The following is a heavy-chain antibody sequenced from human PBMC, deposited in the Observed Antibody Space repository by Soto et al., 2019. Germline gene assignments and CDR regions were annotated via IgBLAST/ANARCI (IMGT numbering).Heavy chain of an antibody. D-gene: IGHD5-18*01. J-gene: IGHJ6*02. V-gene: IGHV1-18*04. CDR2: ISAHNGNT. CDR3: ARMDMYTTMGTLDV. CDR1: GYTFNSYG. Sequence: WASVKVSCKASGYTFNSYGISWVRQAPGQGLEWMGWISAHNGNTNYAEKLQDRVTMTTDTSTSTAYMELRSLRSDDTAVYYCARMDMYTTMGTLDVWGLGTTVTVSS.